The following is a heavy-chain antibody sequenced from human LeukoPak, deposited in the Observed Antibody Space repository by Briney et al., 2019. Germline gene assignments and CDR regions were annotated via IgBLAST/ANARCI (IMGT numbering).Heavy chain of an antibody. CDR2: MNPNSGNT. Sequence: ASVKVSCKASGYTFTGYSIHWVRQATGQGLEWMGWMNPNSGNTGYAQKFQGRVTMTRNTSISTAYMELSSLRSEDTAVYYCARGQRGSGSYYIGFYWGQGTLVTVSS. D-gene: IGHD1-26*01. CDR3: ARGQRGSGSYYIGFY. CDR1: GYTFTGYS. V-gene: IGHV1-8*02. J-gene: IGHJ4*02.